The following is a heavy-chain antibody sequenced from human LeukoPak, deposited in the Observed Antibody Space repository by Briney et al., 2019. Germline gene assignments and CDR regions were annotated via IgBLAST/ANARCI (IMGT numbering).Heavy chain of an antibody. CDR3: ARQVRYYYYMDV. Sequence: SETLSLTCTVSGVSITSYYWGWIRRPPGKGLEWIGSIYYSGSTYYNPSLKSRVTISVDTSKKQFSLKLSSVTAADTAVYYCARQVRYYYYMDVWGKGTTVTISS. J-gene: IGHJ6*03. CDR2: IYYSGST. D-gene: IGHD4/OR15-4a*01. V-gene: IGHV4-39*01. CDR1: GVSITSYY.